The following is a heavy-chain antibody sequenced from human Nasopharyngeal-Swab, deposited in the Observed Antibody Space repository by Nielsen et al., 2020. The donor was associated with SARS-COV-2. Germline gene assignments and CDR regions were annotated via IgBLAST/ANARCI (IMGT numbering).Heavy chain of an antibody. V-gene: IGHV3-30-3*01. CDR2: ISYDGSSK. CDR1: GFTFSSYA. Sequence: GGSLRLSCAASGFTFSSYAMHWVRQAPGKGLEWVAVISYDGSSKYYADSVKGRFTISRDNSKNTLYLQMNSLRAEDTAVYYCARDQMGGYYDFWSGYYTNEYYYYGMDVWGQGPTVTVSS. CDR3: ARDQMGGYYDFWSGYYTNEYYYYGMDV. D-gene: IGHD3-3*01. J-gene: IGHJ6*02.